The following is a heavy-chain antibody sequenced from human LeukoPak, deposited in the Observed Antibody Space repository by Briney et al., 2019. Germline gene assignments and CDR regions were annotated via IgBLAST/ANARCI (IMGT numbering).Heavy chain of an antibody. Sequence: PSETLSLTCTVSGASISSSYYWSWTRQPPGKGLEWIGYIYYSGSTNYNPSLESRVTMSIDTSNNQFSLKLTSVTATDTAVYYCARSPGHRGYDYWGQGTLVTVSS. CDR3: ARSPGHRGYDY. CDR2: IYYSGST. V-gene: IGHV4-59*01. J-gene: IGHJ4*02. CDR1: GASISSSYY. D-gene: IGHD3-22*01.